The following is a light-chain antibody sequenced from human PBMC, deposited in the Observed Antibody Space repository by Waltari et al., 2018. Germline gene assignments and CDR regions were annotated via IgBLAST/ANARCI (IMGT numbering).Light chain of an antibody. Sequence: DIQMTQSPSSLSASIGDRNSITCRASQTISTYTDWFQHRHGKATNLLIYSTSRLHRRVLSRCSGSVSGTDFTLTISSLQPEDFATYYCQQRYSIPRTFGQVTKVEMK. J-gene: IGKJ1*01. CDR2: STS. CDR1: QTISTY. CDR3: QQRYSIPRT. V-gene: IGKV1-39*01.